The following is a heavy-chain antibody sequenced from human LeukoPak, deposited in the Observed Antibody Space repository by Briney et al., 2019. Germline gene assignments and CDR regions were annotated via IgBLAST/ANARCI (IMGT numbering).Heavy chain of an antibody. CDR1: GGSISSSSYY. V-gene: IGHV4-39*01. J-gene: IGHJ5*02. CDR2: IYYSGST. D-gene: IGHD3-3*01. Sequence: SETLSLTCTVSGGSISSSSYYWGWIRQPPGKGLEWIGSIYYSGSTYYNPSLKSRVTISVDTSKNQFSLKLSSVTAADTAVYYCARHHLFGVGYNWFDPWGQGTLVTVSS. CDR3: ARHHLFGVGYNWFDP.